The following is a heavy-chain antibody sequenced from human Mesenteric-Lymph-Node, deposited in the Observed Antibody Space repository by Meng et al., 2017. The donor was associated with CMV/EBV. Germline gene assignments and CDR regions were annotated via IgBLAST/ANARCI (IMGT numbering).Heavy chain of an antibody. J-gene: IGHJ4*02. D-gene: IGHD2-2*01. V-gene: IGHV7-4-1*02. CDR1: TRYA. Sequence: TRYAMNWARQAPGQGLEWMRCINTNTWNPTYAQGFTGRFVFSLDTSVSTAYLQISSLKAEDTGVYYCARGGAACTSCYAGPSAGFDCWGQGTLVTVSS. CDR2: INTNTWNP. CDR3: ARGGAACTSCYAGPSAGFDC.